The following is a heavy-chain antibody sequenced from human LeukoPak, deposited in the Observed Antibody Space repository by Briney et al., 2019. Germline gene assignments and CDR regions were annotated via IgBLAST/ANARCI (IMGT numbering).Heavy chain of an antibody. CDR2: IYSGGST. CDR3: ARGPPLNYGGNSYYFDY. Sequence: PGGSLRLSCAASGFTVSSDYMSWVRQAPGKGLEWVSVIYSGGSTYYADSVKGRFTISRDNSKNTLYLQMNSLRAEDTAVYYCARGPPLNYGGNSYYFDYWGQGTLVTVSS. V-gene: IGHV3-53*01. D-gene: IGHD4-23*01. CDR1: GFTVSSDY. J-gene: IGHJ4*02.